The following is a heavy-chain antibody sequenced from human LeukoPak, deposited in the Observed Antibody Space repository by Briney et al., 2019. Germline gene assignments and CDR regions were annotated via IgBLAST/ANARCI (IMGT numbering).Heavy chain of an antibody. CDR3: AKPLYDSSGYYLEIFDY. Sequence: GGSLRLSCAASGFTFSSYAMSWVRQAPGKGLEWVSAISGSGGSTYYADSVKGRFTISRDNSKNTLYLQMNSLRAEDTAVCYCAKPLYDSSGYYLEIFDYWGQGTLVTVSS. V-gene: IGHV3-23*01. CDR1: GFTFSSYA. J-gene: IGHJ4*02. CDR2: ISGSGGST. D-gene: IGHD3-22*01.